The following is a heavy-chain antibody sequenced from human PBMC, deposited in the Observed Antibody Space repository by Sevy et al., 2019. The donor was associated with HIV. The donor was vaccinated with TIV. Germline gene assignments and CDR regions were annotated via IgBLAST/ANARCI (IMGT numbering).Heavy chain of an antibody. J-gene: IGHJ4*02. CDR1: GFTFSTYG. D-gene: IGHD4-17*01. Sequence: QLGGSLRLSCVASGFTFSTYGLSWVRQAPGKGLEWVSSISGNSVIRNFADSVRGRFTISRDNSRDTLYLQMNGLTAEDTAVYFCAKHIPHTTLGDYWGQGTLVTVSS. CDR3: AKHIPHTTLGDY. V-gene: IGHV3-23*01. CDR2: ISGNSVIR.